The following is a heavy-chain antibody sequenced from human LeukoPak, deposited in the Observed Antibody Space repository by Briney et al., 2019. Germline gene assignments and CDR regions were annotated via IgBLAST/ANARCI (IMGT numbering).Heavy chain of an antibody. CDR3: ARVSGTGFDY. Sequence: TTSETLSLTCTVSGGSISSYYWSWIRQPAGKGLEWIGRIYSSGSTNYNPSLKSRVTMSVDTSNNQFSLKLSSVTAADTAMYYCARVSGTGFDYWGQGTLVTVSS. J-gene: IGHJ4*02. D-gene: IGHD2-2*01. V-gene: IGHV4-4*07. CDR1: GGSISSYY. CDR2: IYSSGST.